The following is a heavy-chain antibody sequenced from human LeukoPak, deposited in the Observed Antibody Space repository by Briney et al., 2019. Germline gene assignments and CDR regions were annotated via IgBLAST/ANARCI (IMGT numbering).Heavy chain of an antibody. CDR3: ATEIVRKAAGYFDY. V-gene: IGHV3-66*01. CDR2: IYSGGST. D-gene: IGHD1-14*01. CDR1: GFTVSSNY. J-gene: IGHJ4*02. Sequence: GGSLRLSCAAPGFTVSSNYMSWVRQAPGKGLEWVSVIYSGGSTYYADSVKGRFTISRDNSKNTLYLQMNILRAEDTAVYYCATEIVRKAAGYFDYWGQGTLVTVSS.